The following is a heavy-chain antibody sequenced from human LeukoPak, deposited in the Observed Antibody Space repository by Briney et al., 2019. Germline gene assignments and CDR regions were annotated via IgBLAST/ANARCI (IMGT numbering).Heavy chain of an antibody. CDR3: ARDLVAAAGTWFDP. CDR2: IIPIFGTA. Sequence: SVKVSCKASGCTFSSYAISWVRQAPGQGLEWMGGIIPIFGTANYAQKFQGRVTMTTDTSTSTAYMELSSLRSEDTAVYYCARDLVAAAGTWFDPWGEGTPVTVSS. J-gene: IGHJ5*02. CDR1: GCTFSSYA. V-gene: IGHV1-69*05. D-gene: IGHD6-13*01.